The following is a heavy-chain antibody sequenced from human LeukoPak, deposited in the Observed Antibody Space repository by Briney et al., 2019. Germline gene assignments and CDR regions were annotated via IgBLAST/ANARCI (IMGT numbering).Heavy chain of an antibody. D-gene: IGHD2-2*01. CDR2: INPNSGGT. J-gene: IGHJ6*02. CDR1: GYTFTGYY. V-gene: IGHV1-2*04. Sequence: ASVKVSCKASGYTFTGYYMHWVRQAPGQGLEWMGWINPNSGGTNYAQKFQGWVTMTRDTSISTACMELSRLRSDDTAVYYCARDKGQYCSSTSCYANYYYYGMDVWGQGTTVTVSS. CDR3: ARDKGQYCSSTSCYANYYYYGMDV.